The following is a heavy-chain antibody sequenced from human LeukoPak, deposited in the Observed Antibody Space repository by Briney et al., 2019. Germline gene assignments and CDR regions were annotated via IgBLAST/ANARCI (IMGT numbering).Heavy chain of an antibody. V-gene: IGHV3-11*01. CDR3: ARDRRVYCSGGSCYSSDFDY. D-gene: IGHD2-15*01. CDR1: GFTFSDYY. Sequence: GGSLRLSCAASGFTFSDYYMSWIRQAPGKGLEWVSYISSSGSTIYYADSVKGRFTISRDNAKNSLYLQMNSLRAEGTAVYYCARDRRVYCSGGSCYSSDFDYWGQGTLVTVSS. CDR2: ISSSGSTI. J-gene: IGHJ4*02.